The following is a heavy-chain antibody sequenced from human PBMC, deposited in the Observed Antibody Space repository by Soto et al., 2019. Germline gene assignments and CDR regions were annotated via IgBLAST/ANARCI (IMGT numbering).Heavy chain of an antibody. CDR2: IYAAGST. V-gene: IGHV3-53*01. Sequence: GSLRLSCAASGFTVSRHYISWVRQAPGKGLEWVPVIYAAGSTYYADSVKGRFTISRDNSKNIVYLQMDSLRAEDTAVYYCASKAGPTQFYYDSWGQGIRVTVSS. D-gene: IGHD4-4*01. J-gene: IGHJ4*02. CDR1: GFTVSRHY. CDR3: ASKAGPTQFYYDS.